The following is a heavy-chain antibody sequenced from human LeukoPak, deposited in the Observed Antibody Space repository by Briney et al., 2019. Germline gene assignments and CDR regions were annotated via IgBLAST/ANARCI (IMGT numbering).Heavy chain of an antibody. CDR3: ARPSSYYYGSGSTSAFDI. CDR1: GSSFTSYW. J-gene: IGHJ3*02. V-gene: IGHV5-51*01. CDR2: IYPGDSDT. D-gene: IGHD3-10*01. Sequence: GASLKISCKGSGSSFTSYWIGWVRQMPGKGLEWMGIIYPGDSDTRYSPSFKGQVTISADKSISTAYLQWSSLKASDTAMYYCARPSSYYYGSGSTSAFDIWGQGTMVTVSS.